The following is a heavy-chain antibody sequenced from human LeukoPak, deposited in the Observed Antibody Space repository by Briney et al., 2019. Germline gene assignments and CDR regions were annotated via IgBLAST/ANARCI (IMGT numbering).Heavy chain of an antibody. CDR3: ATVTKVDFDY. CDR1: GFTFSSYT. Sequence: GGSLRLSCAASGFTFSSYTFYWFRQAPGKGLEWVASVSVEGTVRYFPGSVEGRFAISRDDPKKSVFLQMNNLRHEDTAVYFCATVTKVDFDYWGQGTLVTVSS. J-gene: IGHJ4*02. D-gene: IGHD4-11*01. V-gene: IGHV3-30*09. CDR2: VSVEGTVR.